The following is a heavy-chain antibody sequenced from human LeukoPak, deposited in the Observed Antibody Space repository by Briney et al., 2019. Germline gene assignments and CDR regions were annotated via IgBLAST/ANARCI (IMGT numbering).Heavy chain of an antibody. J-gene: IGHJ4*02. Sequence: GGSLRLSCAASGFTFSSYAMSWVRQAPGKGLEWVSAISGSGGNTYYADSVKGRFTISRDDSKNTLYLQMNSLRAEDTAVYYCAKNKGIAAAGNSDYWGQGTLVTVSS. CDR3: AKNKGIAAAGNSDY. V-gene: IGHV3-23*01. CDR1: GFTFSSYA. D-gene: IGHD6-13*01. CDR2: ISGSGGNT.